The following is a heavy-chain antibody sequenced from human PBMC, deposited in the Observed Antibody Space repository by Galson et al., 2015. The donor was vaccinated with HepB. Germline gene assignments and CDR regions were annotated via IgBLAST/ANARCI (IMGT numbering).Heavy chain of an antibody. CDR2: ISSNSTYI. Sequence: SLRLSCAASGFIFSSYSMNWVRQAPGKGLEWVSSISSNSTYIYYADSVKGRFTISRDNAKNSLYLQLNSLRVEDTAMYYCARGPGLEFDYWGQGTLVTVSS. V-gene: IGHV3-21*01. CDR3: ARGPGLEFDY. CDR1: GFIFSSYS. D-gene: IGHD5/OR15-5a*01. J-gene: IGHJ4*02.